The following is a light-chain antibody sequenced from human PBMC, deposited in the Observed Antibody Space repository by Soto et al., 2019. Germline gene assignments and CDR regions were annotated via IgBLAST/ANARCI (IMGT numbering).Light chain of an antibody. Sequence: EIVLTQSPTTLSLSPGERATLSCRASQSVNSYLAWYQQKPGQAPRLLIYDASNRATGIPARFSGSGSGTDFTLTISSLEPEDFAVYSCQQRSNWPPLTFGGGTKVEIK. J-gene: IGKJ4*01. V-gene: IGKV3-11*01. CDR3: QQRSNWPPLT. CDR1: QSVNSY. CDR2: DAS.